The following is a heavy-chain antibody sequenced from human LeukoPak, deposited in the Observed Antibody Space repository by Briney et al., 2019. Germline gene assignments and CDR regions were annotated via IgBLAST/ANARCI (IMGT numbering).Heavy chain of an antibody. CDR2: IYYSGNT. J-gene: IGHJ4*02. Sequence: SETLSLTCAVYGGSFSGYYWSWIRQPPGKGLEWIGNIYYSGNTYYNPSLESRVTISVDTSKNQFSLKLTSMTAADTAVYYCARDGFLAVDYWGQGTLVTVSS. CDR3: ARDGFLAVDY. D-gene: IGHD3-3*01. V-gene: IGHV4-34*01. CDR1: GGSFSGYY.